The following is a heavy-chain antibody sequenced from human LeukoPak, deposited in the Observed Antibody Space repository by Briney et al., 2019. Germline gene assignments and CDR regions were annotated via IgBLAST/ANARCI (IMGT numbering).Heavy chain of an antibody. CDR3: AKAVGGSSWYTYYYYGMDV. Sequence: PGGSLRLSCAASGFTFDDYAMHWVRQAPGKGLEWVSLISWDGGSTYYADSVKGRFTISRDNSKNSLYLQMNSLRAEDNALYYCAKAVGGSSWYTYYYYGMDVWGQGTTVTVSS. CDR1: GFTFDDYA. V-gene: IGHV3-43D*03. CDR2: ISWDGGST. J-gene: IGHJ6*02. D-gene: IGHD6-13*01.